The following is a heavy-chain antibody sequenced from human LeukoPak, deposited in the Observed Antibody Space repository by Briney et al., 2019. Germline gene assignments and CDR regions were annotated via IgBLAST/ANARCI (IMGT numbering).Heavy chain of an antibody. J-gene: IGHJ4*02. CDR2: INPSSGGT. V-gene: IGHV1-2*02. CDR3: ARAVTTRHRGVGY. CDR1: GYTFSDYY. D-gene: IGHD4-17*01. Sequence: ASVKVSCKASGYTFSDYYMHWVRQAPGQGLEWMGWINPSSGGTKYAQKFQGSVTMTRDTSITTAYMELSSLRSEDTAVYCCARAVTTRHRGVGYWGQGTLVTVSS.